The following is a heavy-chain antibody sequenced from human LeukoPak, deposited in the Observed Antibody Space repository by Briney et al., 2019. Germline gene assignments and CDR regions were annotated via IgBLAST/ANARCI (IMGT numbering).Heavy chain of an antibody. J-gene: IGHJ3*02. D-gene: IGHD3-3*01. V-gene: IGHV4-30-2*01. CDR2: IYHSGST. CDR3: ARGKNYDFWSGYYAFDI. Sequence: SETLSLTCTVSGGSISSGGYYWSWIRQPPGKGLEWIGYIYHSGSTYYNPSLKSRVTISVDRSKNQFSLKLSSVTAADTAVYYCARGKNYDFWSGYYAFDIWGQGTMVTVSS. CDR1: GGSISSGGYY.